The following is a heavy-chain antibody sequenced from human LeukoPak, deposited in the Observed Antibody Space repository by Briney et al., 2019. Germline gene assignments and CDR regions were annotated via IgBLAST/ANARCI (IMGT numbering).Heavy chain of an antibody. CDR1: GFTFSDHY. Sequence: GGSLRLSCAASGFTFSDHYMDWVRQAPGKGLEWVGRTRNKANSYTTEYAASVKGRFTISRDDSKNSLYLQMNSLKTEDTAVYYCARESCSGGSCYSKGNSFDPWGQGTLVTVSS. CDR3: ARESCSGGSCYSKGNSFDP. CDR2: TRNKANSYTT. J-gene: IGHJ5*02. V-gene: IGHV3-72*01. D-gene: IGHD2-15*01.